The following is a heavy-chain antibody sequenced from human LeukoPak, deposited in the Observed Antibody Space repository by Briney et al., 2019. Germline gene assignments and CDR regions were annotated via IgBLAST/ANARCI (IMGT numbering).Heavy chain of an antibody. J-gene: IGHJ3*02. CDR2: ITGRGGST. Sequence: GGSLRLSCAASGFTFSTYAVSWVRQAPGKGLEWVSTITGRGGSTYYADSVKGRFSISRDNSKNTLYLQMNSLRAEDTAVYYCAKGDDSSGYSAFHIWGQGTMVTVSS. V-gene: IGHV3-23*01. CDR1: GFTFSTYA. D-gene: IGHD3-22*01. CDR3: AKGDDSSGYSAFHI.